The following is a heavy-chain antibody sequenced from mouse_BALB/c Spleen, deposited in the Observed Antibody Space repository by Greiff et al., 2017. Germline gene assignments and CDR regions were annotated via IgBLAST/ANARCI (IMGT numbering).Heavy chain of an antibody. J-gene: IGHJ4*01. Sequence: EVKLMESGGGLVQPGGSRKLSCAASGFTFSSFGMHWVRQAPEKGLEWVAYISSGSSTIYYADTVKGRFTISRDNPKNTLFLQMTSLRSEDTAMYYCARCGSSAMDYWGQGTSVTVSS. V-gene: IGHV5-17*02. D-gene: IGHD1-1*01. CDR2: ISSGSSTI. CDR1: GFTFSSFG. CDR3: ARCGSSAMDY.